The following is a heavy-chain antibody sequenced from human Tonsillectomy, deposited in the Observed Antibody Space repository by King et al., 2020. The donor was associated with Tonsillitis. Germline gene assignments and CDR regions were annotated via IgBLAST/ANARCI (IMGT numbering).Heavy chain of an antibody. D-gene: IGHD6-19*01. V-gene: IGHV3-30*02. CDR3: AKTLAVAGLYFYYGMDV. Sequence: VQLVESGGGVVQPGGSLRLSCAASGFTFSNYGMHWVRQAPGKGLEWVAIIRYDGRNKYYADSVKGRFTISRDNSKNTLYVQMNSLRAEDTAVYYCAKTLAVAGLYFYYGMDVWGQGTTVTVSS. J-gene: IGHJ6*02. CDR2: IRYDGRNK. CDR1: GFTFSNYG.